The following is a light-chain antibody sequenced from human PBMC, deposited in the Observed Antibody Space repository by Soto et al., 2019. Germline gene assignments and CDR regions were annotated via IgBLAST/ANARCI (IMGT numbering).Light chain of an antibody. CDR1: QSVSSK. CDR3: QQYNNWPGT. V-gene: IGKV3-15*01. CDR2: GAS. Sequence: EIVLTQSPGTLSVSPGEGATLSCRASQSVSSKLAWYQQKPGQAPRLLFYGASTGATGIPARFSGSGSETEFTLSISSLQSEDFAVYYCQQYNNWPGTFGQGNKV. J-gene: IGKJ1*01.